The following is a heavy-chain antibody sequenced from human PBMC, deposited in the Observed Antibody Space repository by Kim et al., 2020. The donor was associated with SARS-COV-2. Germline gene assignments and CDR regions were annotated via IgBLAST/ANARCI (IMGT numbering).Heavy chain of an antibody. Sequence: SETLSLTCAVYGGSFSGYYWSWIRQPPGKGLEWIGEINHSGHIYYNPSLKSRVTVSMDTSKNQFSLTLTSVTAADTAVYYCAIDPLWAYWGQGTLVTVSS. V-gene: IGHV4-34*01. CDR2: INHSGHI. CDR3: AIDPLWAY. J-gene: IGHJ4*02. CDR1: GGSFSGYY. D-gene: IGHD3-16*01.